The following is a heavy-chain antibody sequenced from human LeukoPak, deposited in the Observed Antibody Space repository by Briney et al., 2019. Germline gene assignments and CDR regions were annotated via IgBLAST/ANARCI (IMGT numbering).Heavy chain of an antibody. CDR3: ARVEYGSGSTSDY. CDR1: GYTFTGYY. J-gene: IGHJ4*02. CDR2: INPNSVGI. D-gene: IGHD3-10*01. V-gene: IGHV1-2*02. Sequence: GASVKVSCKASGYTFTGYYIHWVRHAPGQGLEWIGWINPNSVGINYAQKFQGRVTMTRDTSISTAYMELSRLRSDDTAVYYCARVEYGSGSTSDYWGQGPLVTVSS.